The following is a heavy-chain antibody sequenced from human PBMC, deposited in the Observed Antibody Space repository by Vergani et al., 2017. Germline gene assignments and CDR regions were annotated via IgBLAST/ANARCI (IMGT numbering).Heavy chain of an antibody. CDR3: AKDITAVAGLADY. CDR2: ISGSGGST. CDR1: GFTFSSYA. J-gene: IGHJ4*02. Sequence: EVQLLESGGGLVQPGGSLRLSCAASGFTFSSYAMSWVRQAPGKGLEWVSAISGSGGSTYYADSVKGRFTISRDNAKNSLYLQMNSLRAEDTALYYCAKDITAVAGLADYWGQGTLVTVSS. V-gene: IGHV3-23*01. D-gene: IGHD6-19*01.